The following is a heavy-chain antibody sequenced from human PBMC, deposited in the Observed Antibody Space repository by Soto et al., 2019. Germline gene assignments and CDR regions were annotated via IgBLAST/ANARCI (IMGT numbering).Heavy chain of an antibody. Sequence: QVQLVQSGAEVKKPGASVKVSCKASGYTFTRYGISWVRQAPGQGRGWMGWISTYNGNTKYAQKLKGRVTMTTDTSKSTAYMELRSLRSDDTAVFYCAREMVRGVGSDYWGQGTLVTVSS. V-gene: IGHV1-18*01. D-gene: IGHD3-10*01. CDR1: GYTFTRYG. CDR2: ISTYNGNT. CDR3: AREMVRGVGSDY. J-gene: IGHJ4*02.